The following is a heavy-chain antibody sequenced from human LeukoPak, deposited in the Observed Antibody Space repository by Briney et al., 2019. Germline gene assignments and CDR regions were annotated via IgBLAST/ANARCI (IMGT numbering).Heavy chain of an antibody. V-gene: IGHV4-39*07. CDR3: ARVVGATTSNFDY. D-gene: IGHD1-26*01. CDR1: GGSISSSSYY. Sequence: SVTLSLTCTVSGGSISSSSYYWGWIRQPPGKGLEWIGSIYYSGSTYYNPSLKSRVTISVGTSKNQFSLKLSSVTAADTAVYYCARVVGATTSNFDYWGQGTLVTVSS. CDR2: IYYSGST. J-gene: IGHJ4*02.